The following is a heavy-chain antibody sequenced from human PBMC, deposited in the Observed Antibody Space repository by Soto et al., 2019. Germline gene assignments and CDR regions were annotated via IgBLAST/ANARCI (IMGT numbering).Heavy chain of an antibody. V-gene: IGHV4-34*01. Sequence: SETLSLTCAVYGGSFSGYYWSWIRQPPGKGLEWIGEINHSGSTNYNPSLKSRVTISVDTSKNQFSLKLSSVTAADTAVYYCARVVAGCSSTSCYRHVIDVWGQGTTVTVSS. CDR3: ARVVAGCSSTSCYRHVIDV. CDR1: GGSFSGYY. D-gene: IGHD2-2*01. J-gene: IGHJ6*02. CDR2: INHSGST.